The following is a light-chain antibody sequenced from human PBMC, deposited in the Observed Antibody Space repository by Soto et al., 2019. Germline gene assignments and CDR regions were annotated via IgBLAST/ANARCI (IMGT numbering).Light chain of an antibody. J-gene: IGLJ2*01. CDR2: ENN. CDR3: GTWDSSLSVVV. CDR1: SSNIGNNY. Sequence: QSVLTQPHSVSAAPGQKVTISGSGSSSNIGNNYVSWYQQLPGTAPKLLIYENNKRPSGIPDRFSGSKSGTSATLGITGLQTGDQADYYCGTWDSSLSVVVFGGGTKLTVL. V-gene: IGLV1-51*02.